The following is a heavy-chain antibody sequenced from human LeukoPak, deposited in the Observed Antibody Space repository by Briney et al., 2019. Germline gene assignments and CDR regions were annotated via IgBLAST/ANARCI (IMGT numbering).Heavy chain of an antibody. CDR3: ARPAVVIAAAGTWFDP. Sequence: ASVKVSCKTSAYTFIRYGISWVRQAPGQGLEWMGGIIPIFGTANYAQKFQGRVTITADESTSTAYMELSSLRSEDTAVYYCARPAVVIAAAGTWFDPWGQGTLVTVSS. D-gene: IGHD6-13*01. CDR2: IIPIFGTA. CDR1: AYTFIRYG. V-gene: IGHV1-69*13. J-gene: IGHJ5*02.